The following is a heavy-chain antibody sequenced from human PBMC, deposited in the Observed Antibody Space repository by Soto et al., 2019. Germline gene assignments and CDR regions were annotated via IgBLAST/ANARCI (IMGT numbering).Heavy chain of an antibody. Sequence: QVQLVQSGAEVKKPGSSVKVSCKASGGTFSSYAISWVRQAPGQGLEWMGGIIPIFGTANYAQKFQGRVTITAIESTSTAYMELSSLRSEDTAGYYCAREGGSGNYRYYAMDVWGQGTTVTVSS. D-gene: IGHD3-10*01. J-gene: IGHJ6*02. CDR2: IIPIFGTA. CDR1: GGTFSSYA. CDR3: AREGGSGNYRYYAMDV. V-gene: IGHV1-69*12.